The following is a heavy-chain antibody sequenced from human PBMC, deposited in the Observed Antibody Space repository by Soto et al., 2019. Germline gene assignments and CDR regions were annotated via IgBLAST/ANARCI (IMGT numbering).Heavy chain of an antibody. D-gene: IGHD2-21*01. Sequence: QVQLVQSGAEVKKPGASVKVSCEASGYTFTDYFIHWVQQAPGQGLEWIGWINPYSGGADLSQKFQGRVTMTRDTSISTAYMEVSSLRSDDTAVFYCARLMHYSHSGGSSHSGFDMWGQGTLVTVSS. CDR2: INPYSGGA. J-gene: IGHJ3*02. CDR3: ARLMHYSHSGGSSHSGFDM. V-gene: IGHV1-2*02. CDR1: GYTFTDYF.